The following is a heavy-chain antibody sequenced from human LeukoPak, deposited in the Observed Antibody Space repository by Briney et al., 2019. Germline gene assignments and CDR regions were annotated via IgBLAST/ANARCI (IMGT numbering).Heavy chain of an antibody. CDR3: ARSLWWVAVAGPDDY. D-gene: IGHD6-19*01. V-gene: IGHV1-18*01. Sequence: GASVKVSCKASGGTFSSYAISWVRQAPGQGLEWMGWISAYNGNTNYAQKLQGRVTMTTDTSTSTAYMELRSLRSDDTAVYYCARSLWWVAVAGPDDYWGQGTLVTVSS. CDR1: GGTFSSYA. J-gene: IGHJ4*02. CDR2: ISAYNGNT.